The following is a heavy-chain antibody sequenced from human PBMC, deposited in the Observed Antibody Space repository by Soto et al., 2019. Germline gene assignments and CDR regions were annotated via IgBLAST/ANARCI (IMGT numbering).Heavy chain of an antibody. CDR1: GFTFSSYA. CDR3: ARDRYYYDSSGYYAFAY. CDR2: ISYDGSNK. Sequence: GGSLRLSCAASGFTFSSYAMHWVRQAPGKGLEWVAVISYDGSNKYYADSVKGRFTISRDNSKNTLYLQMNSLRAEDTAVYYWARDRYYYDSSGYYAFAYWGQGTLVTVSS. V-gene: IGHV3-30-3*01. D-gene: IGHD3-22*01. J-gene: IGHJ4*02.